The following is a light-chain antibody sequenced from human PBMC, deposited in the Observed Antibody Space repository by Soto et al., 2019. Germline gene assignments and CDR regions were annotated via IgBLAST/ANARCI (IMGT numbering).Light chain of an antibody. V-gene: IGKV3-15*01. Sequence: EIVMTQSPATLSVSPGKSATPSCRASQSVSSNLAWYQQKPGQAPRLFIYGASTRATGIPARFSGSGSGTEFTLTISSLQSEDFAIYYCQQYNNWPYTFGQGTKLEIK. CDR2: GAS. CDR1: QSVSSN. CDR3: QQYNNWPYT. J-gene: IGKJ2*01.